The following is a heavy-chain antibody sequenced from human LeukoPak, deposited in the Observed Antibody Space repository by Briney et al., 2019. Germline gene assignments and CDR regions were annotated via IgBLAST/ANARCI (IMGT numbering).Heavy chain of an antibody. CDR2: INPNSGNT. D-gene: IGHD6-19*01. Sequence: ASVKVSCKASGYTFTSYDINWVRQATGQGLEWMGWINPNSGNTGYAQKFRGRVTMTRNTSISTAYMELSSLRSEDTAVYYCARGLVRQWLVFVYWGQGTLVTVSS. CDR3: ARGLVRQWLVFVY. J-gene: IGHJ4*02. CDR1: GYTFTSYD. V-gene: IGHV1-8*01.